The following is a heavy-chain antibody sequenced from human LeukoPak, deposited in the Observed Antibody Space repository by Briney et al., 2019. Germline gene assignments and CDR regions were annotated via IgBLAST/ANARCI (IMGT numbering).Heavy chain of an antibody. J-gene: IGHJ6*04. CDR1: GGTFSSYA. D-gene: IGHD3-10*01. V-gene: IGHV1-69*13. CDR2: IIPIFGTA. CDR3: ARVFGESENFDY. Sequence: GASVKVSCKASGGTFSSYAISWVRQAPGQGLEWMGGIIPIFGTANYAQKFQGRVTITADESTSTAYMELSSLRSEDTAVYYCARVFGESENFDYWGKGTTVTVSS.